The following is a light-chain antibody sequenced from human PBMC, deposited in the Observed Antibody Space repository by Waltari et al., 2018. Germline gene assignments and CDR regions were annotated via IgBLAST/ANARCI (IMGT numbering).Light chain of an antibody. CDR1: ESVGSY. J-gene: IGKJ4*02. V-gene: IGKV3-11*01. CDR2: DAS. CDR3: QQRSNWPRT. Sequence: IVLPQSPPTLSLSPGERAALSCRASESVGSYLGWYQHKPGQVPRLLIYDASNRATGIPARCRGSGAGTDFTLTNSSLEPEDLAVYCCQQRSNWPRTFGGGTTVEIK.